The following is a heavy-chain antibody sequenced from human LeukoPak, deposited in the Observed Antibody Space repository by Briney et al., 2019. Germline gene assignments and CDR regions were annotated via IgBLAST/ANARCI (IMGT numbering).Heavy chain of an antibody. J-gene: IGHJ3*02. CDR3: ARRRGYGDYVGDDAFDI. Sequence: ASVKVSCKASGYTFTSYGISWVRQAPGQGLEWMGWISAYNGNTNHAQKLQGRVTMTTDTSTSTAYMELRSLRSDDTAVYYCARRRGYGDYVGDDAFDIWGQGTMVTVSS. CDR1: GYTFTSYG. V-gene: IGHV1-18*01. CDR2: ISAYNGNT. D-gene: IGHD4-17*01.